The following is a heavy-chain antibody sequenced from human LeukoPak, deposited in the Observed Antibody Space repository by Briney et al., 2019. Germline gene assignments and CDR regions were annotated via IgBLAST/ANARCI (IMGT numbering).Heavy chain of an antibody. CDR3: GRFTRSGDSVY. CDR2: IKQDGSEK. CDR1: GFTFSSYW. J-gene: IGHJ4*02. V-gene: IGHV3-7*04. Sequence: PGGSLRLSCAASGFTFSSYWMSWVRQAPGKGLEWVANIKQDGSEKQYVDSVKGRFAISRDNDENSLYLQMNSLKAEDTAVYYCGRFTRSGDSVYWGQGTLVTVSS. D-gene: IGHD7-27*01.